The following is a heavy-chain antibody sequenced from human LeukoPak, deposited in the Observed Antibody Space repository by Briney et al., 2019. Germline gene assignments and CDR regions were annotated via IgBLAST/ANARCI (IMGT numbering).Heavy chain of an antibody. D-gene: IGHD5-12*01. CDR1: GFTFDDYG. Sequence: GGSLRLSCAASGFTFDDYGTHWVRQSPGKGLKWVSLISWDGGTTYYADSVQGRFTISRDNSKNSLYLQMDSLRPEDTALYYCAKDVSGYDSYFDYWGQGTLVTVSS. CDR3: AKDVSGYDSYFDY. J-gene: IGHJ4*02. CDR2: ISWDGGTT. V-gene: IGHV3-43D*03.